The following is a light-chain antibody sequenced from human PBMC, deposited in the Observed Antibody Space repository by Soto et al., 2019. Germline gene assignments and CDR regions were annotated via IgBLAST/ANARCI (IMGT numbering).Light chain of an antibody. CDR2: GAS. Sequence: EIVLTQSPGTLSLSPGERATLSCRASQSVSSYLAWYQQIPGQAPRLLIYGASGRATGIPDRFSGSGSGTDFTLTISRLEPEDFAVYYCQQYRISPFTFGPGTKVDIK. V-gene: IGKV3-20*01. J-gene: IGKJ3*01. CDR3: QQYRISPFT. CDR1: QSVSSY.